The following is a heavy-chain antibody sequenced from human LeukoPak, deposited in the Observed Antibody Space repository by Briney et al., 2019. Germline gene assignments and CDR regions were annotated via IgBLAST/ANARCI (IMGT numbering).Heavy chain of an antibody. J-gene: IGHJ4*02. D-gene: IGHD3-22*01. V-gene: IGHV3-23*01. CDR2: ISANADRT. Sequence: GGSLRLSCAASGFTVSSNYMSWVRQAPGKGLEWVSAISANADRTYYTDSVKGRFTISRDNSKNTLYLQMNSLRAEDTAVFYCAKEYHDSRGYSADYWGQGTLVTVSS. CDR1: GFTVSSNY. CDR3: AKEYHDSRGYSADY.